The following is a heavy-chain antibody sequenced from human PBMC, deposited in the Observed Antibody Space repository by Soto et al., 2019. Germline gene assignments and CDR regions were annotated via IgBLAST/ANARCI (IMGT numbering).Heavy chain of an antibody. V-gene: IGHV1-18*01. D-gene: IGHD2-15*01. Sequence: QVQLVQSGGEVKKPGASVKVSCKASGYTFTSYGISWVRQAPGQGLEWMGWISTSKGYTGYAQKCQGRISMTTDTSTSAAYMELRSLRSDDTAVYYWTRAQAADCSGSSCLGDFDYWGQGTLVTVSS. CDR2: ISTSKGYT. CDR1: GYTFTSYG. CDR3: TRAQAADCSGSSCLGDFDY. J-gene: IGHJ4*02.